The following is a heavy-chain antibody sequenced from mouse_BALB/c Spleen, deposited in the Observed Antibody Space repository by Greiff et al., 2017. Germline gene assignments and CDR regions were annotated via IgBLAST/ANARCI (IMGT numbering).Heavy chain of an antibody. CDR3: ASHYDGFAY. V-gene: IGHV5-6-3*01. CDR2: INSNGGST. CDR1: GFTFSSYG. Sequence: EVQLVESGGGLVQPGGSLKLSCAASGFTFSSYGMSWVRQTPDKRLELVATINSNGGSTYYPDSVKGRFTISRDNAKNTLYLQMSSLKSEDTAMYYCASHYDGFAYWGQGTLVTVSA. D-gene: IGHD2-4*01. J-gene: IGHJ3*01.